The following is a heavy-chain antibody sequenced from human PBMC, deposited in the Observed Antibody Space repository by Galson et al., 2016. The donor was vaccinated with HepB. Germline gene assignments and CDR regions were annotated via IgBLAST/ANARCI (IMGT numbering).Heavy chain of an antibody. Sequence: SLRLPCAASTFTLKFSDYAFGWVRQAPGQGLEWVAGISGSGISAYYGDSVKGRFTISRNKSKKTLFLEMNSLRPEDTAVYHCAKDRGYYAMDVWGQGTTVTVSS. V-gene: IGHV3-23*01. D-gene: IGHD3-10*01. CDR2: ISGSGISA. J-gene: IGHJ6*02. CDR1: TFTLKFSDYA. CDR3: AKDRGYYAMDV.